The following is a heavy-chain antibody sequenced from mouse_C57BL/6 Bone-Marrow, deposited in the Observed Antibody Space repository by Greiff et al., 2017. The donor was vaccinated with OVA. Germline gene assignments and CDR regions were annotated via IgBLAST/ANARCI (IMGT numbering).Heavy chain of an antibody. D-gene: IGHD1-1*01. J-gene: IGHJ1*03. V-gene: IGHV1-74*01. CDR3: AIPPYYGSSYRYFDV. CDR2: IHPSDSDT. CDR1: GYTFTSYW. Sequence: VQLQQPGAELVKPGASVKMSCKASGYTFTSYWITWVKQRPGQGLEWIGRIHPSDSDTNSNQKFKGKATLTVDKSSSTAYMQLSSLTSEDSAVYYCAIPPYYGSSYRYFDVWGTGTTVTVSS.